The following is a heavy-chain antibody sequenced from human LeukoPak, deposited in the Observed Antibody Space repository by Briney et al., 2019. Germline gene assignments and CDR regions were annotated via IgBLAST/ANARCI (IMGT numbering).Heavy chain of an antibody. V-gene: IGHV3-9*01. J-gene: IGHJ4*02. D-gene: IGHD6-13*01. CDR2: ISWNSGSI. CDR3: TKDSSYSTSWFDY. Sequence: GGSLRLSCATSQFKFNNYGMTWVRQAPGKGLEWVSGISWNSGSIGYADSVKGRFTISRDNALNSLYLQMNSLRAEDTALYYCTKDSSYSTSWFDYWGLGTLVTVSS. CDR1: QFKFNNYG.